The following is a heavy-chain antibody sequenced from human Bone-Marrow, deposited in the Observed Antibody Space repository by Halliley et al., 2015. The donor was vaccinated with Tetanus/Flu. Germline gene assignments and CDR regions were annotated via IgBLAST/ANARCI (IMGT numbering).Heavy chain of an antibody. D-gene: IGHD3-3*01. Sequence: ICGGGGSTYYAASVEGRFTISRDSSKNTLYLQMNSLRAEDTAVYYCAKDRFLEWVEYGFLESWGQGTLVTVSS. V-gene: IGHV3-23*01. J-gene: IGHJ4*02. CDR3: AKDRFLEWVEYGFLES. CDR2: ICGGGGST.